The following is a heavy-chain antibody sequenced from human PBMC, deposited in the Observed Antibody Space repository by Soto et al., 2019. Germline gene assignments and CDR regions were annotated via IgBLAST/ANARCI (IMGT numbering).Heavy chain of an antibody. V-gene: IGHV3-15*01. CDR3: TADGRPFTYSNPRRKYYYYGMDV. CDR1: GFTFSEAW. D-gene: IGHD6-13*01. Sequence: GSHRLSCAASGFTFSEAWMILVREAPGKGLGWVGRIKSKTDGGTTDYAAPVKGRFTISRDDSKNTLYLQMNSLKTEDTAVYYCTADGRPFTYSNPRRKYYYYGMDVWGQGTTVTVSS. CDR2: IKSKTDGGTT. J-gene: IGHJ6*02.